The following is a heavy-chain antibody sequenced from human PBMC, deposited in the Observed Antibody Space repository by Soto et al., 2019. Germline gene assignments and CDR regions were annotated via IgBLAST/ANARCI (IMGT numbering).Heavy chain of an antibody. CDR1: GGSISSSSYY. J-gene: IGHJ4*02. CDR3: ARARDGTYYYGSGSYYKIVGGAYYFDY. V-gene: IGHV4-39*07. D-gene: IGHD3-10*01. CDR2: IYYSGST. Sequence: PSETLSLTCTVSGGSISSSSYYWGWIRQPPGKGLEWIGSIYYSGSTYYNPSLKSRVTISVDTSKNQFSLKLSSVTAADTAVYYCARARDGTYYYGSGSYYKIVGGAYYFDYWGQGTLVTVSS.